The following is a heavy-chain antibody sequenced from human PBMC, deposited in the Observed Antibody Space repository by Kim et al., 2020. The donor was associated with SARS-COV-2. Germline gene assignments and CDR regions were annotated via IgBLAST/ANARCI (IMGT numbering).Heavy chain of an antibody. V-gene: IGHV4-59*13. J-gene: IGHJ3*02. Sequence: SETLSLTCTVSGCSISSYYWSWIRQPPGKGLEWIGYIYYSGSTNYNPSLKSRVSISVNTSKNQFSLKLSCVTAADTAVYYCSRDGGELRYFDWLSSGAFVIWGQGTMVTVSS. CDR2: IYYSGST. D-gene: IGHD3-9*01. CDR3: SRDGGELRYFDWLSSGAFVI. CDR1: GCSISSYY.